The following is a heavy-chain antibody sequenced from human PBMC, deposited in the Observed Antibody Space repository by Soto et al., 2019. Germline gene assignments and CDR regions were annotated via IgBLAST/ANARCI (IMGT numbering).Heavy chain of an antibody. D-gene: IGHD6-13*01. J-gene: IGHJ4*02. Sequence: PGGSLRLSCAASGFSFSNAWMNWVRQAPGKGLECVGRIKSKTDGGTTDYAAPVKGRFTISRDDSKNTLYLQMNSLETEDTAVYYCTTAPAPAGDNYWGQGTLVTVSS. CDR3: TTAPAPAGDNY. V-gene: IGHV3-15*07. CDR2: IKSKTDGGTT. CDR1: GFSFSNAW.